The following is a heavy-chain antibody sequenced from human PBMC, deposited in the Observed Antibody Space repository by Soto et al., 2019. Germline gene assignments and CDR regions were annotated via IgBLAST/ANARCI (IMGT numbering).Heavy chain of an antibody. CDR3: PRVRGSDSGYDVAASLGY. D-gene: IGHD5-12*01. J-gene: IGHJ4*02. CDR2: INPNSGGT. CDR1: GSTFTCYY. V-gene: IGHV1-2*02. Sequence: DSVKVSCEASGSTFTCYYMSRVRQAPGQGPEWMGWINPNSGGTNYAQKFQGRVTMTRDTSISTAYMELGRLRSDDTAVYYCPRVRGSDSGYDVAASLGYWGQGTLVSVAS.